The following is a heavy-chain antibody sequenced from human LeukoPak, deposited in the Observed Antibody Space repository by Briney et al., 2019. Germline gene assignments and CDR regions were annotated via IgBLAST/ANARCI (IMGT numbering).Heavy chain of an antibody. CDR3: ARDVAGIDY. Sequence: TGGSLRLSCAASGFLVSNYYMSWIRQPAGKGLEWIGRIYTSGSTNYNPSLKSRVTMSVDTSKNQFSLKLSSVTAADTAVYYCARDVAGIDYWGQGTLVTVSS. CDR1: GFLVSNYY. D-gene: IGHD6-13*01. J-gene: IGHJ4*02. CDR2: IYTSGST. V-gene: IGHV4-4*07.